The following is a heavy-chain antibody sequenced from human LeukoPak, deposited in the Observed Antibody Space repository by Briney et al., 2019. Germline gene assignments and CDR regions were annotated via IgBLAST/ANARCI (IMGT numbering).Heavy chain of an antibody. CDR2: ISSSGGSI. D-gene: IGHD6-13*01. CDR1: GFTFSSYG. J-gene: IGHJ4*02. V-gene: IGHV3-23*01. CDR3: AKGIAAAVDY. Sequence: GGTLRLSCAASGFTFSSYGMSWVRQAPGKGLEWVSGISSSGGSIYYADSVKGRFTISRDNSKNTLYLQMNSLRAEDTAVYYCAKGIAAAVDYWGQGTLVTVSS.